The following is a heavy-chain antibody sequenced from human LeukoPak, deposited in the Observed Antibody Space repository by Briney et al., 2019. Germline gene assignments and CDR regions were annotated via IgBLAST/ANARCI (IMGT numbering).Heavy chain of an antibody. D-gene: IGHD2-8*01. CDR2: IYYSGST. V-gene: IGHV4-39*01. Sequence: SETLSPTCAVSGGSISSSSYYWGWTRQPPGKGLEWIGSIYYSGSTYYNPSLKSRVTISVDTSKNQFSLKLSSVTAADTAVYYCARADIVLMVYATNYFDYWGQGTLVTVSS. CDR1: GGSISSSSYY. CDR3: ARADIVLMVYATNYFDY. J-gene: IGHJ4*02.